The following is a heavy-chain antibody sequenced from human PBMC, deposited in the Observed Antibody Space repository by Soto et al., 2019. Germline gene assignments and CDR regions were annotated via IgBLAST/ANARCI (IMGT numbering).Heavy chain of an antibody. CDR2: IYYSGST. D-gene: IGHD4-17*01. V-gene: IGHV4-31*03. CDR3: AISSHSTVTTFDH. CDR1: GGSVSGGGHY. Sequence: SETLSLTCTVSGGSVSGGGHYWSWIRQHPGKGLEWIGYIYYSGSTYYNPSLKSRVTISVNTSKNQFSLKLSSVTAADTAVYYCAISSHSTVTTFDHCGQGTLVTVS. J-gene: IGHJ5*02.